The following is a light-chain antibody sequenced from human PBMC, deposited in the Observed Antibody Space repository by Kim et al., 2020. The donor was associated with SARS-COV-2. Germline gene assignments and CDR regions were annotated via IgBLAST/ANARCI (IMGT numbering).Light chain of an antibody. CDR2: GTF. CDR1: QSVRSAY. J-gene: IGKJ2*01. V-gene: IGKV3-20*01. CDR3: QQYGNSMYT. Sequence: EIVLTQSPGTLSLSPGERATLSCRASQSVRSAYLAWYQQKPGQAPRLLLYGTFTRAAGVPDRFRGSGSGTDFTLTISRLEPEDYAVYYCQQYGNSMYTFGRGTKLEI.